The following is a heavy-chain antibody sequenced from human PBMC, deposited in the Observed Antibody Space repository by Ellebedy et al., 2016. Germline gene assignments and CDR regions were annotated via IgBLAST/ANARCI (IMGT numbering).Heavy chain of an antibody. J-gene: IGHJ6*03. CDR1: GFSFSSYG. CDR2: IWYDGSNK. V-gene: IGHV3-33*01. Sequence: GESLKISXAASGFSFSSYGMHWVRQAPGKGLEWVAVIWYDGSNKYYADSVKGRFTISRDNSKNTLYLQMNSLRAEDTAVYYCARVHCSTTSCYTSYSSSNYYYYYMDVWGKGTTVTVSS. CDR3: ARVHCSTTSCYTSYSSSNYYYYYMDV. D-gene: IGHD2-2*02.